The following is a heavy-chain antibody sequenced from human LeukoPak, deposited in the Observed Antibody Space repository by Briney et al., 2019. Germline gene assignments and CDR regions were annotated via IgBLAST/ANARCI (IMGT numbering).Heavy chain of an antibody. J-gene: IGHJ4*02. Sequence: GGSLRLSWAAAGLALNTYTMNWVRKAPGKGLEWVSSIGRTSTDKYYADSVRGRFTISRDNAENSLYVQMTSLRAEDTAVYYCVGGDSREYWGQGTLVTVSS. CDR3: VGGDSREY. D-gene: IGHD3-22*01. V-gene: IGHV3-21*01. CDR2: IGRTSTDK. CDR1: GLALNTYT.